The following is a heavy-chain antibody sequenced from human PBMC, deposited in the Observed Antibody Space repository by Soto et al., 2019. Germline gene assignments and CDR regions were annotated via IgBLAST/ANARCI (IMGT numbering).Heavy chain of an antibody. Sequence: PGESLKISCKGSGYSFTSYWIAWVRQVPGKGLELMGVIYPGDSDIRYSPSFQGQVTISVDKSISTAYLQWSSLKASDTAMYYCARGTGPGSAFDMWGQGTMVTVSS. CDR2: IYPGDSDI. D-gene: IGHD1-26*01. J-gene: IGHJ3*02. CDR1: GYSFTSYW. CDR3: ARGTGPGSAFDM. V-gene: IGHV5-51*01.